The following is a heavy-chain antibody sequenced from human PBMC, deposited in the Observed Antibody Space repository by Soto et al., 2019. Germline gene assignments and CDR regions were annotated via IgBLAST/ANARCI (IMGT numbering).Heavy chain of an antibody. D-gene: IGHD2-15*01. CDR2: ISDDGSNK. V-gene: IGHV3-30*18. Sequence: QVQLVESGGGVVQPGRSLRLSCAASGFTFSSYGMHWVRQAPGKGLEWVAVISDDGSNKYYADSVKGRFTISRDNSKNTLYLQMNSLRAEDTAVYYCAKDGYGGNRFDYWGQGTLVTVSS. J-gene: IGHJ4*02. CDR1: GFTFSSYG. CDR3: AKDGYGGNRFDY.